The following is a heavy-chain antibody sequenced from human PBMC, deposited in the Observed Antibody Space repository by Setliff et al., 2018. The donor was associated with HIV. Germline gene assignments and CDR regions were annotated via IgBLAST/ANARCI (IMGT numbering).Heavy chain of an antibody. CDR3: ARGLDYGSGSSSYQRDSHSFSH. Sequence: PSETLSLTCSVSGVSINRTDHYWGWIRQSPGKRLEWIGYIYYNGITYYSPSLRSRVIMSVDTSRSEFSLRLSSMTAADTAVYYCARGLDYGSGSSSYQRDSHSFSHWAQGTLVTVSS. V-gene: IGHV4-39*07. CDR1: GVSINRTDHY. D-gene: IGHD3-10*01. CDR2: IYYNGIT. J-gene: IGHJ4*02.